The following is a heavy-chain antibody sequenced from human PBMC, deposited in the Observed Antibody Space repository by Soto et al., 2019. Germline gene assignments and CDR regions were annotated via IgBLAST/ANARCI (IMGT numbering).Heavy chain of an antibody. CDR1: GFTFGDYA. CDR2: IRSKAYGGTT. Sequence: PGGSLRLSCTASGFTFGDYAMSWFRQAPGKGLEWVGFIRSKAYGGTTEYAASVKGRFTISRDDSKSIAYLQMNSLKTEDTAVYYCTRDQGYCSSTSCYNWFDPWGQGTLVTVSS. J-gene: IGHJ5*02. CDR3: TRDQGYCSSTSCYNWFDP. D-gene: IGHD2-2*01. V-gene: IGHV3-49*03.